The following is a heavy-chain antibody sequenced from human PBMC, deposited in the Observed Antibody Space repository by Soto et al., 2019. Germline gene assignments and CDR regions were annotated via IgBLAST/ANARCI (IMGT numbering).Heavy chain of an antibody. CDR3: ARVKVPAAILGAFDL. V-gene: IGHV1-18*01. J-gene: IGHJ3*01. CDR2: INPFKGDT. CDR1: CYTFSTYG. D-gene: IGHD2-2*02. Sequence: GXSVKVSYKASCYTFSTYGITWVRQAPVQGLDWMGWINPFKGDTNSAARFQDRVTMTTDTSTRTAYMELRSLRSDDTAVYYCARVKVPAAILGAFDLWGQGTLVTV.